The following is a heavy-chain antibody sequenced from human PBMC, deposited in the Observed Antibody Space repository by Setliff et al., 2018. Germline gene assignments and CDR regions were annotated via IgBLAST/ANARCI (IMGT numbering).Heavy chain of an antibody. J-gene: IGHJ2*01. Sequence: PSETLSLTCTVSGGSINSGDYFWSWFRQLPGKGLEWIGYIYYTGSTHYNPSLKNRLTMSVDTSKNQFSLNLKSVTAADTAVYFCARDGSYYDRGGNRTWFFDLWGRGTLVTVSS. CDR3: ARDGSYYDRGGNRTWFFDL. D-gene: IGHD3-22*01. V-gene: IGHV4-31*03. CDR2: IYYTGST. CDR1: GGSINSGDYF.